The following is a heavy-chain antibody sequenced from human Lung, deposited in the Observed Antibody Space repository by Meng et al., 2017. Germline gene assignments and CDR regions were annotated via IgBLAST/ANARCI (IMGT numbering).Heavy chain of an antibody. V-gene: IGHV4-34*01. CDR1: VGSFSDYY. D-gene: IGHD4-11*01. J-gene: IGHJ4*02. CDR2: INHSGST. CDR3: ARGPTTMAHDFDY. Sequence: QVLLEPWGGVLWKPSEPPPLSCVVSVGSFSDYYWSWIRQHPGRGLEWIGEINHSGSTNYNPSLERRATISVDTSQNNLSLKLSSVTAADSAVYYCARGPTTMAHDFDYWGQGTLVTVSS.